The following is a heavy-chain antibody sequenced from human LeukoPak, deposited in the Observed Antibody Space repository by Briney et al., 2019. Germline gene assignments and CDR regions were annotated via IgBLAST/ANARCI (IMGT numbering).Heavy chain of an antibody. Sequence: GGSLRLSCAASGFTFSSYGMHWVRQAPGKGLEWVAVISYDGSNKYYADSVKGRFTISRDNSKSTLFLQMNSLRAEDAALYYCAREGGYGSGSYLDNWGQGTLVTVSS. CDR3: AREGGYGSGSYLDN. J-gene: IGHJ4*02. CDR2: ISYDGSNK. V-gene: IGHV3-30*03. CDR1: GFTFSSYG. D-gene: IGHD3-10*01.